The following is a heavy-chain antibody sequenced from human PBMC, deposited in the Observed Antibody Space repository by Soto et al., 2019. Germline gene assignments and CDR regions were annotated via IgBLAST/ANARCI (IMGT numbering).Heavy chain of an antibody. CDR3: ARHTPAISISNH. J-gene: IGHJ4*02. CDR1: GGSISSSSYY. D-gene: IGHD2-15*01. V-gene: IGHV4-39*01. CDR2: IYYSGST. Sequence: QLQLQESGPGLVKPSETLSLTCTVSGGSISSSSYYWGWIRQPPGKGLEWIGSIYYSGSTYYNPSHKRRLPLSLDTSKIQFSLKLSSLTAADTAVYYCARHTPAISISNHWGQGTLVTVSS.